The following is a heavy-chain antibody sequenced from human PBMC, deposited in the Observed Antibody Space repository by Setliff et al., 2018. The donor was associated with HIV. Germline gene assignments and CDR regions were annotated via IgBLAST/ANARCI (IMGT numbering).Heavy chain of an antibody. V-gene: IGHV4-34*01. J-gene: IGHJ3*02. CDR1: GGSFSGYY. Sequence: PSETLSLTCAVYGGSFSGYYWSWIRQPPGKGLEWIGEINHSGSTNYNSSLNSRVTLSVDTSKNQFSLNVTSVTAADTAVYYCARGKDLVRSAFDIWGQGTMVTVSS. CDR2: INHSGST. D-gene: IGHD3-3*01. CDR3: ARGKDLVRSAFDI.